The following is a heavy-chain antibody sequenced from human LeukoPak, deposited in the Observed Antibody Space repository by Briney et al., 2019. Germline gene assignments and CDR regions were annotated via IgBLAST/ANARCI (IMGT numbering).Heavy chain of an antibody. CDR2: INPSGGST. Sequence: ASVKVSCKASGYTFTSYYMHWVRQAPGQGLEEMGIINPSGGSTSYAQKFQGRVTMTRDMSTSTVYMELSSLRSEDTAVYYCARDSTIVVVPAANLDYWGQGTLVTVSS. J-gene: IGHJ4*02. CDR1: GYTFTSYY. V-gene: IGHV1-46*01. CDR3: ARDSTIVVVPAANLDY. D-gene: IGHD2-2*01.